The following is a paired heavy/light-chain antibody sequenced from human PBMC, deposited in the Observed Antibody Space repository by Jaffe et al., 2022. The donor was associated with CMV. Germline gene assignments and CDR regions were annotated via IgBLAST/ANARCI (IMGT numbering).Heavy chain of an antibody. D-gene: IGHD2-8*01. CDR1: GFTFSSYW. J-gene: IGHJ4*02. Sequence: EVQLVESGGGLVQPGGSLRLSCAASGFTFSSYWMSWVRQAPGKGLEWVANIKQDGSEKYYVDSVKGRFTISRDNAKNSLYLQMNSLRAEDTAVYYCARVQRGDIVLMVYATSRPSFDYWGQGTLVTVSS. CDR2: IKQDGSEK. CDR3: ARVQRGDIVLMVYATSRPSFDY. V-gene: IGHV3-7*01.
Light chain of an antibody. J-gene: IGKJ1*01. Sequence: DIQMTQSPSSLSASVGDRVTITCRASQSISSYLNWYQQKPGKAPKLLIYAASSLQSGVPSRFSGSGSGTDFTLTISSLQPEDFATYYCQQSYSTLTWTFGQGTKVEIK. CDR2: AAS. CDR3: QQSYSTLTWT. V-gene: IGKV1-39*01. CDR1: QSISSY.